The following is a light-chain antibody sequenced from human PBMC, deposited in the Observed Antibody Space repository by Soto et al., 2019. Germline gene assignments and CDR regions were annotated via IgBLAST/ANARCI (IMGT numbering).Light chain of an antibody. J-gene: IGKJ2*01. V-gene: IGKV3-15*01. CDR2: GAS. CDR3: QQYGSSPHT. CDR1: QSVSSN. Sequence: EIVMTQSPATLSVSTGERATFSCRASQSVSSNLAWYQQKPGQAPRLLIYGASISATGIPARFSGSGSGTEFTLAISSLQSEDFAVYYCQQYGSSPHTFGQGTKVDIK.